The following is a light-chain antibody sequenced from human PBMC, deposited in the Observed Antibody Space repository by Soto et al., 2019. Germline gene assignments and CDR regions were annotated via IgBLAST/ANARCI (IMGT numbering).Light chain of an antibody. V-gene: IGKV1-5*01. Sequence: DIQMTQSPSTLSASVGDRVTITCRASQSISSWLAWYQQKPGKAPKLLIYDASSLESGVPSRFSGSGSGTEFTPTISSLQPDDFATYYCQQYNSSTWTFGQATKVEIK. CDR1: QSISSW. CDR3: QQYNSSTWT. CDR2: DAS. J-gene: IGKJ1*01.